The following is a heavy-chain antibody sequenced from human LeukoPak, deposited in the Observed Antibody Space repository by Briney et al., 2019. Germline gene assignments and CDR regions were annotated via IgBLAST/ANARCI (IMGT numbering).Heavy chain of an antibody. J-gene: IGHJ4*02. CDR3: ARSASQGFDY. V-gene: IGHV3-74*01. Sequence: GGSLRLSCAASGFTFNSYWMHWVRQAPGKGLVWVFLFKTDGSTTRYADSVKGRFTISRDNAKNTLYLQMNSLRAEDTAVYYCARSASQGFDYWGQGTPVIVSS. CDR1: GFTFNSYW. CDR2: FKTDGSTT.